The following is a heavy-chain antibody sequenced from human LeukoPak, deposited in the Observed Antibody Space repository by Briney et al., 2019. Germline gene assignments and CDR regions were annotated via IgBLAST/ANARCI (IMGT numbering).Heavy chain of an antibody. V-gene: IGHV4-34*01. CDR1: GGSFSGYY. J-gene: IGHJ4*02. D-gene: IGHD2-2*01. Sequence: SETLSLTCAVYGGSFSGYYWSWIRQPPGKGLEWIGEINHSGSTNYNPSLKSRVTISVDTSKNQFSLKLSSVTAADTAVYYCARVYDCSSTSCDYYFDYWGQGTLVTVSS. CDR2: INHSGST. CDR3: ARVYDCSSTSCDYYFDY.